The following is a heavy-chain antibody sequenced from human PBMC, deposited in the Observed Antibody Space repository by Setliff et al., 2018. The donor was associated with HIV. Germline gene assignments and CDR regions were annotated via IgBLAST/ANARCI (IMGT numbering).Heavy chain of an antibody. CDR1: GYSISNGYY. Sequence: SETLSLTCAVSGYSISNGYYWSWIRQPQGKGLEWIGEILHSGSTNYNPSLKSRVSISVDTSKNQLSLKLSSVTAADTAVYYCARGNYNDGSGYNLRAFDIWGQGTMVTVSS. V-gene: IGHV4-38-2*01. J-gene: IGHJ3*02. D-gene: IGHD3-22*01. CDR2: ILHSGST. CDR3: ARGNYNDGSGYNLRAFDI.